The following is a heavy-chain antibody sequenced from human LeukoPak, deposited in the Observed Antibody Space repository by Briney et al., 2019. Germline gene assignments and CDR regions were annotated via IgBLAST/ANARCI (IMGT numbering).Heavy chain of an antibody. D-gene: IGHD6-19*01. Sequence: GGSLRLSCLTSGFNFRNYGMHWVRQAPGKGPEWVAFLRFDGTSEYYADSVKGRFSIFREVSKNSLYLQMNSLRPDDTAVYYCVKAQGLLVAGDIDLWGQGTLVIVST. V-gene: IGHV3-30*02. CDR1: GFNFRNYG. J-gene: IGHJ5*02. CDR3: VKAQGLLVAGDIDL. CDR2: LRFDGTSE.